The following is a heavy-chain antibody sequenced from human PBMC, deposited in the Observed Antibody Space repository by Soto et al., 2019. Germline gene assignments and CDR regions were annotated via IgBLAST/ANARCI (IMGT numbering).Heavy chain of an antibody. Sequence: GASVKVSCKTSGYSFTGYYMHWVRQAPGQGLEWMGWINPNNGGTNYAQKFQGRVSMTRDTSINTAYMELTRMTSDDTAMYYCVRVGSGSYQPANYYYYMDVWGTGTTVTVSS. CDR1: GYSFTGYY. J-gene: IGHJ6*03. D-gene: IGHD3-10*01. CDR2: INPNNGGT. CDR3: VRVGSGSYQPANYYYYMDV. V-gene: IGHV1-2*02.